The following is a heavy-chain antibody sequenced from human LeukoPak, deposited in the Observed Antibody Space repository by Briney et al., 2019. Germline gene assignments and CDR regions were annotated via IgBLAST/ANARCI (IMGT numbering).Heavy chain of an antibody. J-gene: IGHJ4*02. CDR2: ISFVGSNK. CDR1: GLTFNTFG. D-gene: IGHD3-10*01. V-gene: IGHV3-30*03. Sequence: PGGSLRLSSAATGLTFNTFGMRWVRQAPGKGREWVAVISFVGSNKYYADSVKGRFTISRDNSKDTLYLQMSSLTIEDTAVYYCRAATKYLDYYSDYWGQGTLVTVSS. CDR3: RAATKYLDYYSDY.